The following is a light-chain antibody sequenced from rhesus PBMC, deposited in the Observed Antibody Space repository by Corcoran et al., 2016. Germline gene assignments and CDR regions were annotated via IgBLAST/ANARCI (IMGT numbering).Light chain of an antibody. CDR3: QQYSSRPWT. Sequence: DIQMTQSPSSLSASVGDTVTITCRASQGISSWLAWYQQEAGKAPKLLIYKASSLQSGVPSRKSGRGARTDFTLTISSLTSEDFATYYCQQYSSRPWTFGQGTKVEIK. J-gene: IGKJ1*01. CDR1: QGISSW. V-gene: IGKV1-22*01. CDR2: KAS.